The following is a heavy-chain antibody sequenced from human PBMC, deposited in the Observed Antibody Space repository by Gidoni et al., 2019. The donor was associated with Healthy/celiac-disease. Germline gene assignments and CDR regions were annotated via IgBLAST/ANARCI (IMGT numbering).Heavy chain of an antibody. V-gene: IGHV1-69*01. CDR3: TASSSSVKNDY. Sequence: ANYAQKFQGRVTITADESTSTAYMELSSLRSEDTAVYYCTASSSSVKNDYWGQGTLVTVSS. J-gene: IGHJ4*02. CDR2: A. D-gene: IGHD6-6*01.